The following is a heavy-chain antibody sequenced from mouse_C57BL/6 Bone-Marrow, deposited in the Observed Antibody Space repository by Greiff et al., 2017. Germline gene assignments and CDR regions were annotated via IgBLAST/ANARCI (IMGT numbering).Heavy chain of an antibody. CDR2: IDPENGDT. CDR1: GFNIKDDY. Sequence: VQLQQSGAELVRPGASVKLSCTASGFNIKDDYMHWVKQRPEQGLEWIGWIDPENGDTDYASKFQGKATITADTSSNTAYLQLSSQTSEDTAVYYCTTFSYYGSPAWFAYWGQGTLVTVSA. V-gene: IGHV14-4*01. J-gene: IGHJ3*01. CDR3: TTFSYYGSPAWFAY. D-gene: IGHD1-1*01.